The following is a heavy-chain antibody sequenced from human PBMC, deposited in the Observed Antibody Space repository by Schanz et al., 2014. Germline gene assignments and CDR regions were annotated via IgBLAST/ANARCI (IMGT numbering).Heavy chain of an antibody. CDR1: GYTFNNHG. V-gene: IGHV1-18*01. CDR3: VRDAGWAFGDYHGMDV. CDR2: ISVYHGHT. D-gene: IGHD3-10*01. Sequence: QVQLVQSGAEVKKPGASATVPCKASGYTFNNHGISWVRQAPGQGLEWMGWISVYHGHTNYAEKVHGRVTMTTDTSTSTAYMELRSRISDDTAVYYCVRDAGWAFGDYHGMDVWGQGTSVTVSS. J-gene: IGHJ6*02.